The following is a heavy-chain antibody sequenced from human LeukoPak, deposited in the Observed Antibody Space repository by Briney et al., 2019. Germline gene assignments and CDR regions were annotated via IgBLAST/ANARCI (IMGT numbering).Heavy chain of an antibody. J-gene: IGHJ4*02. D-gene: IGHD3-3*01. CDR1: GGSISSSSYC. Sequence: PETLSLTCTVSGGSISSSSYCWGWIHQPPGKGLEWIGSIYYSGSTYYNPSLKSRVTISVDTSKNQFSLKLSSVTAADTAVYYCATGFLEWLPFDYWGQGTLVTVSS. CDR3: ATGFLEWLPFDY. V-gene: IGHV4-39*01. CDR2: IYYSGST.